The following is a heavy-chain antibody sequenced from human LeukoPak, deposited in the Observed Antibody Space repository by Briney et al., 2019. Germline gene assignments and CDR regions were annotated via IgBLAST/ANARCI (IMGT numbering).Heavy chain of an antibody. D-gene: IGHD6-19*01. Sequence: GGSLRLSCAASRLTFSSYGMSWVRQAPGKGLEWVSGISGSGGSTYYADSVKGRFTISRDNSKNTLYLQMNSLRAEDTAVYYCAKDKGGWRRGGDYWGQGTLVTVSS. V-gene: IGHV3-23*01. CDR1: RLTFSSYG. CDR2: ISGSGGST. J-gene: IGHJ4*02. CDR3: AKDKGGWRRGGDY.